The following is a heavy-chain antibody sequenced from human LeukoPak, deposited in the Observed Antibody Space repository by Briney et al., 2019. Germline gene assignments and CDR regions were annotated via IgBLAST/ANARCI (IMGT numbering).Heavy chain of an antibody. J-gene: IGHJ4*02. CDR3: ARGPNSNWSGLDF. D-gene: IGHD6-6*01. V-gene: IGHV3-74*01. Sequence: GGSLRLSCTASGFSFSGHWMHWARQLPGKGLVRVSRISPTGSTTSYADSVKGRFTVSRDNAKNTLYLQVNNLRAEDTAVYYCARGPNSNWSGLDFWGQGTLLTVSS. CDR1: GFSFSGHW. CDR2: ISPTGSTT.